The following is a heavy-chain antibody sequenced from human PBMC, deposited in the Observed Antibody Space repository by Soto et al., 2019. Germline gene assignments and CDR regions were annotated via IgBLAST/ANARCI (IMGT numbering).Heavy chain of an antibody. CDR3: ARFGIAVAAEQPGSDY. J-gene: IGHJ4*02. V-gene: IGHV4-34*01. CDR2: INHSGST. Sequence: QVQLQQWGAGLLKPSETLSLTCAVYGGSFSGYYWSWIRQPPGKGLEWIGEINHSGSTNYNPSLMSRVTISVDTSKNQFSLKLSSVTAADTSVYYCARFGIAVAAEQPGSDYWGQGTLVTVSS. CDR1: GGSFSGYY. D-gene: IGHD6-19*01.